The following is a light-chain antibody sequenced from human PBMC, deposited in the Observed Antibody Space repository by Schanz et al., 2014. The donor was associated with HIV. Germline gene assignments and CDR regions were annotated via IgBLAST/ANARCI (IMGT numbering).Light chain of an antibody. CDR3: SSYAGSSTFV. Sequence: QSALTQPASVSGSPGQSITISCTGTSSDVGNYLLPSWYQQHPGKAPKLLIYDVSNRPSGVSSRFFGSKSGNTASLTISGLQAEDEADYYCSSYAGSSTFVFGTGTKLTVL. V-gene: IGLV2-23*02. CDR2: DVS. CDR1: SSDVGNYLL. J-gene: IGLJ1*01.